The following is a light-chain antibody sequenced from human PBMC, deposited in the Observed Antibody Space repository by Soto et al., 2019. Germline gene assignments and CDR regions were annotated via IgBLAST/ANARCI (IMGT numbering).Light chain of an antibody. CDR3: QQYDNLST. CDR1: EDISTW. V-gene: IGKV1-33*01. Sequence: DIQMTQSPSSVSASVGDRVTITCRSSEDISTWLAWYQQKPGKAPKLLIYAASSLETGVPSRFSGSGSGTDFTFTISSLQPEDIATYYCQQYDNLSTFGQGTRLEIK. CDR2: AAS. J-gene: IGKJ5*01.